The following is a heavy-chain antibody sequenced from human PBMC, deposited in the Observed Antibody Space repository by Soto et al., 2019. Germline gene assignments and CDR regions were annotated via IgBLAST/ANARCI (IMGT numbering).Heavy chain of an antibody. V-gene: IGHV1-46*03. D-gene: IGHD3-9*01. Sequence: QVQLVQSGTEVKMPGASVKVSCKPSGYTFTNNYVLWVRQAPGQGLEWMGIIDPSGGSRIYAQKFQGRVTKTSDTSTSTMYIELSNLRSEDTAVFYCARVHGTYYDNLTGLWEGHFDYWGQGTQVTVSS. CDR1: GYTFTNNY. J-gene: IGHJ4*02. CDR2: IDPSGGSR. CDR3: ARVHGTYYDNLTGLWEGHFDY.